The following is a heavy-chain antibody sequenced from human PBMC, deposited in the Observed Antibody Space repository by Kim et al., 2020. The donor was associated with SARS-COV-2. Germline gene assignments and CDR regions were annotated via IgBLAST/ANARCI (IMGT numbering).Heavy chain of an antibody. J-gene: IGHJ6*02. CDR1: GFTFSSYW. D-gene: IGHD2-2*01. CDR2: IKQDGSEK. Sequence: GGSLRLSCAASGFTFSSYWMSWVRQAPGKGLEWVANIKQDGSEKYYVDSVKGRFTISRDNAKNSLYLQMNSLRAEDTAVYYCARGGYCSSTSCPLRYYYYGMDVWGQGTTVTVSS. V-gene: IGHV3-7*01. CDR3: ARGGYCSSTSCPLRYYYYGMDV.